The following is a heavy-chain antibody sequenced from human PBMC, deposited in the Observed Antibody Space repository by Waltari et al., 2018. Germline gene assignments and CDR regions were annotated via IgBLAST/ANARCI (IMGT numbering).Heavy chain of an antibody. D-gene: IGHD3-22*01. CDR2: VKWNSGSI. J-gene: IGHJ3*02. CDR1: GFTFDDYS. Sequence: EVQLVESGGGLVQPGRSLRLSCVASGFTFDDYSMHWVRQAPGKGLGWVAGVKWNSGSIGYGDSVKGRFTISRDNARNSLYLQMSGLTSEDTALYYCAKKNDEVFDRNGLVYDAFDMWGQGTMVTVSS. CDR3: AKKNDEVFDRNGLVYDAFDM. V-gene: IGHV3-9*01.